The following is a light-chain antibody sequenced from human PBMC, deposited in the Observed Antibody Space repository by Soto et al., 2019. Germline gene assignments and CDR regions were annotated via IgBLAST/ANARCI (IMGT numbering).Light chain of an antibody. CDR2: KAS. CDR1: QSISSW. Sequence: DIQMTQSPSTLSASVGDRVTITCRASQSISSWLAWYQHKPGKAPKLLIYKASSLESGVPSRFSGSGSGTEFTLAISSLQADDFATYYCQQYKSYSLTFGGGTKVESK. J-gene: IGKJ4*01. V-gene: IGKV1-5*03. CDR3: QQYKSYSLT.